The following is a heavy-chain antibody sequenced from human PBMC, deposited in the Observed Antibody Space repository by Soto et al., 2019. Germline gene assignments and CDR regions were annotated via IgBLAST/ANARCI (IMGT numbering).Heavy chain of an antibody. CDR1: GGSFSGYY. CDR2: INHSGST. D-gene: IGHD3-9*01. Sequence: SETLSLTCAVYGGSFSGYYWSWIRQPPGKGLEWIGEINHSGSTNYNPSLKSRVTISVDTSKNQFSLKLSSVTAADTAVYYCARADYDILTGYYSDYWGQGTLVTVSS. J-gene: IGHJ4*02. CDR3: ARADYDILTGYYSDY. V-gene: IGHV4-34*01.